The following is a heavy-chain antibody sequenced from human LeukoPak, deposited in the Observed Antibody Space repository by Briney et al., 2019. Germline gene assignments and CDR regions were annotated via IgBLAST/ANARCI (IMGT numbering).Heavy chain of an antibody. Sequence: ASVKVSCKASGYTFTGYYIQWVRQAPGQGLEWMGWINPNSGGTNYAQKFQGRVTMTRDTSISTAYMELSRLRSDDTAVYYCARDIVVVPAAMWGVYYYYYMDVWGKGTTVTVSS. J-gene: IGHJ6*03. CDR2: INPNSGGT. CDR3: ARDIVVVPAAMWGVYYYYYMDV. D-gene: IGHD2-2*01. V-gene: IGHV1-2*02. CDR1: GYTFTGYY.